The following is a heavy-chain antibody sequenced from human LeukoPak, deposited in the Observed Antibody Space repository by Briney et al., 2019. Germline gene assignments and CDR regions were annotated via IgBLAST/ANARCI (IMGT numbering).Heavy chain of an antibody. Sequence: GGSLRLSCAASGFTFSSYGMPWVRQAPGKGLEWVAVIWYDGSNKYYADPVKGRFTISRDNSKNTLYLQMNSLRAEDTAVYYCARDRGGAFDIWGQGTMVTVSS. CDR3: ARDRGGAFDI. V-gene: IGHV3-33*01. CDR2: IWYDGSNK. CDR1: GFTFSSYG. D-gene: IGHD3-10*01. J-gene: IGHJ3*02.